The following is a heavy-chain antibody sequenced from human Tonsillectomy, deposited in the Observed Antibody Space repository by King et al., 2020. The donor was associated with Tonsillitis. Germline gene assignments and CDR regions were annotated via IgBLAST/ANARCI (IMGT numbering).Heavy chain of an antibody. CDR3: ARAYSDHIRYRDS. CDR2: ICSSGDT. Sequence: VQLVESGGGLVQPGGSLRLSCPGSGFSVRSTYMSWVRQAPGKGLEWVSGICSSGDTSYADPVRGRFTISTDSSTNTLYLQMTSLRVEDTAVYYCARAYSDHIRYRDSGGQGTLVTVAS. V-gene: IGHV3-66*01. J-gene: IGHJ4*02. CDR1: GFSVRSTY. D-gene: IGHD4-17*01.